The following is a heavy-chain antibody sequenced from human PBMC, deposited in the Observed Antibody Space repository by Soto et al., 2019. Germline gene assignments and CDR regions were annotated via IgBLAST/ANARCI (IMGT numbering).Heavy chain of an antibody. CDR2: INPNSGGT. CDR3: ARSHYDILTGYYDAFDI. CDR1: GYTFTGYY. J-gene: IGHJ3*02. Sequence: GASVKVSCKASGYTFTGYYMHWVRQAPGQGLEWMGWINPNSGGTNYAQKFQGRVTMTRDTSISTAYMELSRLRSDDTAVYYCARSHYDILTGYYDAFDIWGQGTMVTV. D-gene: IGHD3-9*01. V-gene: IGHV1-2*02.